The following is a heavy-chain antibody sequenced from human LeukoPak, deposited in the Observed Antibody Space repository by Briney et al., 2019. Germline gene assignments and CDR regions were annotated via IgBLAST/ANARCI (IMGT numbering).Heavy chain of an antibody. CDR2: IYYSGST. V-gene: IGHV4-59*01. J-gene: IGHJ4*02. D-gene: IGHD4-17*01. CDR3: AREVTNFDKLGFDY. CDR1: GGSISSYY. Sequence: SSETLSLTRTVSGGSISSYYWSWIRQPPGKGLEWIGYIYYSGSTNYNPSLKSRVTISVDTSKNQFSLKLSSVTAADTAVYYCAREVTNFDKLGFDYWGQGTLVTVSS.